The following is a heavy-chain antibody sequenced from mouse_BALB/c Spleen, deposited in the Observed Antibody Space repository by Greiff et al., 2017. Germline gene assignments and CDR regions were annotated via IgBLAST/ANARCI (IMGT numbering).Heavy chain of an antibody. CDR1: GFNIKDYY. CDR2: IDPENGDT. J-gene: IGHJ2*01. CDR3: NAGGAVVAKGFDY. V-gene: IGHV14-4*02. D-gene: IGHD1-1*01. Sequence: EVQLQQSGAELVRSGASVKLSCTASGFNIKDYYMHWVKQRPEQGLEWIGWIDPENGDTEYAPKFQGKATMTADTSSNTAYLQLSSLTSEDTAVYYCNAGGAVVAKGFDYWGQGTTLTVSS.